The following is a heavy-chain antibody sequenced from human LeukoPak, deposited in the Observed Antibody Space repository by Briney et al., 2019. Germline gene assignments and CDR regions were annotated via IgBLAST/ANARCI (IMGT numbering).Heavy chain of an antibody. CDR3: ARVGRLGELLYFDY. V-gene: IGHV1-69*05. CDR1: GGTFSSYA. D-gene: IGHD3-16*01. J-gene: IGHJ4*02. CDR2: IIPIFGTA. Sequence: SVKVSCKASGGTFSSYAISWVRQAPGQGLEWMGGIIPIFGTANYAQKFQGRVTITTDESTSTAYMELSSLRSEDTAVYYCARVGRLGELLYFDYWGQGTLVTVSS.